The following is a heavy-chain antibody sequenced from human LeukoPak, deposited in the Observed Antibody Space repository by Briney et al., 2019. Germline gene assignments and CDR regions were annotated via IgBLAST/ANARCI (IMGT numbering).Heavy chain of an antibody. V-gene: IGHV4-34*01. CDR2: INHSGST. CDR3: ARVPFYGDYYYYYMDV. J-gene: IGHJ6*03. CDR1: GGSFSGYY. Sequence: SETLSLTCAVYGGSFSGYYWSWIRQPPGKGLEWIGEINHSGSTNYNPSLKSRVTISVDTSKNQFSLKLRSVTAADTAVYYCARVPFYGDYYYYYMDVWGKGTTVTVSS. D-gene: IGHD4-17*01.